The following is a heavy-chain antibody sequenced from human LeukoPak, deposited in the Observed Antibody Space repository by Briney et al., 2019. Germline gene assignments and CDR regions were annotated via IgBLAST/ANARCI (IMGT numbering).Heavy chain of an antibody. D-gene: IGHD3-3*01. CDR2: IIPIFGTA. V-gene: IGHV1-69*05. Sequence: SVKVSCKASGYTFTSYYMHWVRQAPGQGLEWMGGIIPIFGTANYAQKFQGRVTITTDESTSTAYMELSSLRSEDTAVYYCARSDVWSERLHFDYWGQGTLVTVSS. CDR1: GYTFTSYY. CDR3: ARSDVWSERLHFDY. J-gene: IGHJ4*02.